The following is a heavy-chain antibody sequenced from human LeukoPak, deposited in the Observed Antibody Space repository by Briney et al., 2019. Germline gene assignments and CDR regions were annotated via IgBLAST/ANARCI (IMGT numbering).Heavy chain of an antibody. CDR3: ARHDPVGHIQRGMDV. CDR2: IYYNGAT. CDR1: GGSISGYF. Sequence: SETLSLTCSVSGGSISGYFWSCIRQPPGKGLEWIGYIYYNGATLYSPSLMGRVTMSVDTSKNQFSLRLSSVTAADTAVYYCARHDPVGHIQRGMDVWGQGTTVTVSS. J-gene: IGHJ6*02. D-gene: IGHD1-26*01. V-gene: IGHV4-59*08.